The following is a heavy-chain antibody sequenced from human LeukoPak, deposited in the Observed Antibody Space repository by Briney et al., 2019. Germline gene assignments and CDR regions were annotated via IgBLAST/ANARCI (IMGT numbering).Heavy chain of an antibody. CDR1: GFTFDDYA. V-gene: IGHV3-43*02. Sequence: GGSLRLSCAASGFTFDDYAMHWVRQAPGKGLEWVSLISGDGGSTYYADSVKGRFTISRDNSKNSLYPQMNSLRTEDTALYYCAKDGGYCSGGSCYSVYYYYGMDVWGQGTTVTVSS. CDR2: ISGDGGST. D-gene: IGHD2-15*01. J-gene: IGHJ6*02. CDR3: AKDGGYCSGGSCYSVYYYYGMDV.